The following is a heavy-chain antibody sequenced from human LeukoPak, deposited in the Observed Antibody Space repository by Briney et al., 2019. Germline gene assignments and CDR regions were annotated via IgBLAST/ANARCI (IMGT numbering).Heavy chain of an antibody. D-gene: IGHD4-17*01. CDR3: ARAPYGDYGGYYYYGMDV. CDR2: TSSSGSTI. J-gene: IGHJ6*02. CDR1: GFTFSDYY. V-gene: IGHV3-11*01. Sequence: GGSLRLSCAASGFTFSDYYMSWIRQAPGKGLEWVSYTSSSGSTIYYADSVKGRFTISRDNAKNSLYLQMNSLRAEDTAVYYCARAPYGDYGGYYYYGMDVWGQGTTVTVSS.